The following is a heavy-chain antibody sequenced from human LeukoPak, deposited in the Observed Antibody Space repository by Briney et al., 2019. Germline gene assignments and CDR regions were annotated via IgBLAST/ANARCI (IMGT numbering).Heavy chain of an antibody. D-gene: IGHD3-10*01. Sequence: SETLSLTCTVSGDSISSYFWSWIRQPPGKGLEWIGYIYYSGSTHYNPSLNSRVTISVDTSKNHFSLRLSSVTAADTAVYYCARDMVSAFEIWGQGTVVTVSS. CDR2: IYYSGST. CDR3: ARDMVSAFEI. CDR1: GDSISSYF. V-gene: IGHV4-59*01. J-gene: IGHJ3*02.